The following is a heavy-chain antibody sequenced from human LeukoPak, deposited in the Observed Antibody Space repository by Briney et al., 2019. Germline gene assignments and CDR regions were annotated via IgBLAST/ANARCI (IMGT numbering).Heavy chain of an antibody. J-gene: IGHJ6*03. Sequence: PGRSLRLSCAASEFTFSTYGMHWVRQAPGKGLEGVAFIRYDGSNKYYVDSVKGRFTISRDNSKNTLYLQMNSLRAEDTAVYYCAKGATVTPDYYYYYMDVWGKGTTVTVSS. CDR3: AKGATVTPDYYYYYMDV. CDR1: EFTFSTYG. CDR2: IRYDGSNK. V-gene: IGHV3-30*02. D-gene: IGHD4-17*01.